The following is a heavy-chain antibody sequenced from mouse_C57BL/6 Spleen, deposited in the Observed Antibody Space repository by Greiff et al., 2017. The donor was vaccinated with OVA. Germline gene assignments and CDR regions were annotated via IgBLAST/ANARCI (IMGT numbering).Heavy chain of an antibody. J-gene: IGHJ3*01. D-gene: IGHD2-2*01. CDR1: GFTFSSYA. CDR2: ISDGGSYT. Sequence: EVNVVESGGGLVKPGGSLKLSCAASGFTFSSYAMSWVRQTPEKRLEWVATISDGGSYTYYPDNVKGRFTISRDNAKNNLYLQMSHLKSEDTAMYYCTMVTTPFAYWGQGTLVTVSA. V-gene: IGHV5-4*03. CDR3: TMVTTPFAY.